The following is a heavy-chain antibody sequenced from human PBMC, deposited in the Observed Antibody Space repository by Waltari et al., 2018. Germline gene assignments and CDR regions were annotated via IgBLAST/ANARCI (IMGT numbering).Heavy chain of an antibody. Sequence: VQLVQSGGGLVQPGGSLRLSCAACGFTFSSFWMHWVRQAPGKGLVWVSLINSGGNHTLYADSVKGRFTVSRDNSRNTVYLQMNNLRVEDAGVYFCATVTTPRDVWGQGTLVTVSS. D-gene: IGHD4-17*01. V-gene: IGHV3-74*01. CDR3: ATVTTPRDV. CDR1: GFTFSSFW. J-gene: IGHJ4*02. CDR2: INSGGNHT.